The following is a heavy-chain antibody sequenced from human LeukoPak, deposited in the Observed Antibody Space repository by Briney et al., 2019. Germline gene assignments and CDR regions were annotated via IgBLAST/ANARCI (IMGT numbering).Heavy chain of an antibody. Sequence: PGGSLRLSCAASGFTVSSNYMSWVRQAPGKGLEWVSVIYSGGSTYYADSVKGRFTISRDNSKNTLYLQMNSLTAEDTAVFYCAKDYKWSFDVWGRGTLVTVSS. CDR1: GFTVSSNY. D-gene: IGHD1-1*01. CDR3: AKDYKWSFDV. V-gene: IGHV3-66*01. CDR2: IYSGGST. J-gene: IGHJ2*01.